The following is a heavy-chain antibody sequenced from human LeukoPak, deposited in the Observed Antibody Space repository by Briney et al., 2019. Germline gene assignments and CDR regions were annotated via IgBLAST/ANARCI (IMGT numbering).Heavy chain of an antibody. J-gene: IGHJ4*02. Sequence: GGSLRLSCAGSGFTFGNYAMSWVRQAPGKGLEWVSGISGSVGSTYYVDSVKGRFTISRDNSKNTLYLQMNRLRAEDTAIYYCAKDRSPWYDFWSGYYTGFDYWGQGTLVTVSS. CDR3: AKDRSPWYDFWSGYYTGFDY. CDR1: GFTFGNYA. CDR2: ISGSVGST. V-gene: IGHV3-23*01. D-gene: IGHD3-3*01.